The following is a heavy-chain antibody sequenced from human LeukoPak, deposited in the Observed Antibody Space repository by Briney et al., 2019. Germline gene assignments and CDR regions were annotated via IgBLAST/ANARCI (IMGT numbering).Heavy chain of an antibody. CDR2: ISGSGGST. CDR3: AKGSRGWYTRGGSNLDY. CDR1: GFTFSSYA. Sequence: GGSLRLSCAASGFTFSSYAMSWVRQAPGKGLEWVSAISGSGGSTYYADSVKGRFTISRDNSKNTLYLQMNSLRAEDTAVYYCAKGSRGWYTRGGSNLDYWGQGTLVTVSS. D-gene: IGHD6-19*01. J-gene: IGHJ4*02. V-gene: IGHV3-23*01.